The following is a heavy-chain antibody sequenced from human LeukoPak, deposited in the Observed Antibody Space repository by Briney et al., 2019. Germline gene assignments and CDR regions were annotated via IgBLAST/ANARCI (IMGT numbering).Heavy chain of an antibody. V-gene: IGHV4-4*07. D-gene: IGHD2-2*02. CDR2: IYTSGST. Sequence: PSATLSLTCTVSGGSISSYYWSWIRQPARKGPEWIGRIYTSGSTNYNPSLKSRVTMSVDTSKNQFSLKLSSVTAADTAVSYCARARRGSYPVGYFDYWGQGTLVTVSS. J-gene: IGHJ4*02. CDR3: ARARRGSYPVGYFDY. CDR1: GGSISSYY.